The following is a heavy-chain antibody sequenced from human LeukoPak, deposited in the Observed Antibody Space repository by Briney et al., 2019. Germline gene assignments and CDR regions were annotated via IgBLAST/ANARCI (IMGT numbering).Heavy chain of an antibody. J-gene: IGHJ6*03. CDR2: ISAYNGNT. CDR3: ARDTRDDFLYYMDV. D-gene: IGHD3-3*01. Sequence: GASVKVSCKASGYTFTSYGISWVRQAPGQGLEWMGWISAYNGNTNYAQKLQGRVTMTTDTSTSTAYMELRSLRSDDTAVYYCARDTRDDFLYYMDVWGKGTTVTVSS. CDR1: GYTFTSYG. V-gene: IGHV1-18*01.